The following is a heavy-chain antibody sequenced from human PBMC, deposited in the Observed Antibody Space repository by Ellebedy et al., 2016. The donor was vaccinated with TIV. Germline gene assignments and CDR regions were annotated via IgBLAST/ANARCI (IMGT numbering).Heavy chain of an antibody. D-gene: IGHD3-10*01. CDR2: MNPNSGNI. V-gene: IGHV1-8*01. CDR3: ARGRGYYDSKSYYKGHDY. Sequence: AASVKVSCKASGYTFTSYDIYWVRQATGQGIEWMGWMNPNSGNIGHAKHFQGRVTMTRNTSISPAYMELRSLRSEDTAVYYCARGRGYYDSKSYYKGHDYWGQGTLVTVSS. J-gene: IGHJ4*02. CDR1: GYTFTSYD.